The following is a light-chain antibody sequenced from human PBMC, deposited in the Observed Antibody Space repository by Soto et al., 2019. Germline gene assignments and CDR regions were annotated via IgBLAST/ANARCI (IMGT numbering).Light chain of an antibody. CDR2: GNS. CDR3: QSYDSSLSAVV. CDR1: SSNIGAGYD. V-gene: IGLV1-40*01. J-gene: IGLJ2*01. Sequence: QPVLTQPPSVSGAPGQRVTISCSESSSNIGAGYDVHWYQQLPGTAPKLLIYGNSNRPSGVPDRFSGSKSGTSASLAITGLQAQDEADYYCQSYDSSLSAVVFGGGTKLTVL.